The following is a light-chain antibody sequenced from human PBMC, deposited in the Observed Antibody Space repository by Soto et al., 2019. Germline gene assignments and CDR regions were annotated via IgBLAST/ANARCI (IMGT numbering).Light chain of an antibody. Sequence: QAVVTQPRSVSGSPGQSVTISCTGASNNVGGYNYVSWYQHHPGKVPQLIIYDVTKRPSGVPDRFSGSKSGNTASLTISGLQVEDEADYYCCSYAGTYTWIFGGGTKPTVL. CDR3: CSYAGTYTWI. J-gene: IGLJ2*01. CDR2: DVT. CDR1: SNNVGGYNY. V-gene: IGLV2-11*01.